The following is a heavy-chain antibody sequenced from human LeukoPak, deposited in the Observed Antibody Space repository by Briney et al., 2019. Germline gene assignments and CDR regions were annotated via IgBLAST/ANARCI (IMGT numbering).Heavy chain of an antibody. V-gene: IGHV4-4*07. CDR3: ARTYYYDSSGYGYFQH. CDR1: GGSISSYY. D-gene: IGHD3-22*01. CDR2: IYTSGST. J-gene: IGHJ1*01. Sequence: PSEXLSLTCTVSGGSISSYYWSWVRQPAGKGLEWIGRIYTSGSTNYNPPLQSRVTMSVDTSNNQFSLKLSSVTAADTAVYYCARTYYYDSSGYGYFQHWGQGTLVTVSS.